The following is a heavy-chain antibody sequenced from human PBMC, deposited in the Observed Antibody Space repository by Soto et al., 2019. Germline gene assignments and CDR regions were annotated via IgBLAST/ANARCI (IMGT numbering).Heavy chain of an antibody. CDR1: GGSISSGGYS. V-gene: IGHV4-30-2*01. CDR3: ARVGYDFWSGAFDI. J-gene: IGHJ3*02. Sequence: SETLSLTCAVSGGSISSGGYSWSWIRQPPGKGLEWIGYIYHSGSTYYNPSLKSRVTISVDRSKNQFSLKLSSVTAADTAVYYCARVGYDFWSGAFDIWGQGTMVT. D-gene: IGHD3-3*01. CDR2: IYHSGST.